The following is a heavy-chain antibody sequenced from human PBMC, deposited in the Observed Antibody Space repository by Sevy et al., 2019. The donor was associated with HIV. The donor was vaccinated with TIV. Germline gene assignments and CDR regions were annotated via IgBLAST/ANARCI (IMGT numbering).Heavy chain of an antibody. CDR2: LSFGCGEI. J-gene: IGHJ4*02. Sequence: GGSLRLSCAASGFTFSKYSMSWVRQPPGKGLDWVSTLSFGCGEINYAGSVKGRFTISRDNSKSSVYLQMNNLRPEDTAVYYCAREGCTKPHDYWGQGPLVTVSS. CDR3: AREGCTKPHDY. CDR1: GFTFSKYS. V-gene: IGHV3-23*01. D-gene: IGHD2-8*01.